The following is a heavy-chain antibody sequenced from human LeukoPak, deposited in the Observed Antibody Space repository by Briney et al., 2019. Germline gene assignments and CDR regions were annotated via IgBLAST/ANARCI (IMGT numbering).Heavy chain of an antibody. CDR1: GYSFTSYW. CDR2: IYPGDSDT. V-gene: IGHV5-51*01. J-gene: IGHJ5*02. D-gene: IGHD2-15*01. CDR3: ARLYQGYCSGGSCRGNWFDP. Sequence: GESLMISCKGSGYSFTSYWIGWVRQMPGKGLEWMGIIYPGDSDTRSSPSFQGQVTISADKSISTAYLQWSSLKASDTAMYYCARLYQGYCSGGSCRGNWFDPWGQGTLVTVSS.